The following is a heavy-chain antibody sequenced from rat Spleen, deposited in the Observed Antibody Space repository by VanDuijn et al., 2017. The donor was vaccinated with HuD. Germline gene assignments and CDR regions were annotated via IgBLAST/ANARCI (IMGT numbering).Heavy chain of an antibody. V-gene: IGHV4-2*01. Sequence: EVKLVESGGGLLQPGRSFKLSCPASGFNFNYYWMGLVRQAPGKGLAWIGEINKDSSTINYTPSLKDKFTIYSDNAKSTLYLQMDSLRSEDTATYYCTIAARFAYWGQGTLVTVSS. CDR1: GFNFNYYW. CDR3: TIAARFAY. J-gene: IGHJ3*01. CDR2: INKDSSTI.